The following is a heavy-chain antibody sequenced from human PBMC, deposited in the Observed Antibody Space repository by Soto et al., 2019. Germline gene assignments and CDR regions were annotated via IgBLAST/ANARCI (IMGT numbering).Heavy chain of an antibody. CDR1: GFTLRNYG. CDR2: ISDDGSYK. V-gene: IGHV3-30*18. CDR3: AKDGGCSGGSCYSDFDC. D-gene: IGHD2-15*01. Sequence: QVQLVESGGGVVQPGRSLRLSCAASGFTLRNYGMHWVRQAPGKGLEWVAVISDDGSYKYYGDSVKGRFTISRDNSKNTLYLQMNSLRAEDTAVYYCAKDGGCSGGSCYSDFDCWGQGTRVTVSS. J-gene: IGHJ4*02.